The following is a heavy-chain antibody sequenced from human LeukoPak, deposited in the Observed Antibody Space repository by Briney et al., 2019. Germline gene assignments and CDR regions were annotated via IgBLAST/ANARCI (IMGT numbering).Heavy chain of an antibody. CDR3: ARGTWPYYYGSGSYYPLDY. CDR2: MNPNSGNT. D-gene: IGHD3-10*01. J-gene: IGHJ4*02. V-gene: IGHV1-8*01. CDR1: GYTFTSYD. Sequence: VASVKVSCKASGYTFTSYDINWVRQATGQGLEWMGWMNPNSGNTGYAQEFQGRVTMTTDTSTSTAYMELRSLRSDDTAVYYCARGTWPYYYGSGSYYPLDYWGQGTLVTVSS.